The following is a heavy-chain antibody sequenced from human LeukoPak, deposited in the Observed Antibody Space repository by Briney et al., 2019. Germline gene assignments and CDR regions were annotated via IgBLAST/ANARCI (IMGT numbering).Heavy chain of an antibody. Sequence: PSETLSLTCTVSGGSISSSTYYWGWIRQPPGKGLEWFGSIYYSGSTYYNPSLKSRVTISVDTSKNQFSLKLSSVTAADTAVYYCARSEQWLVPLDHWGQGTLVTVSS. V-gene: IGHV4-39*07. CDR3: ARSEQWLVPLDH. D-gene: IGHD6-19*01. J-gene: IGHJ4*02. CDR1: GGSISSSTYY. CDR2: IYYSGST.